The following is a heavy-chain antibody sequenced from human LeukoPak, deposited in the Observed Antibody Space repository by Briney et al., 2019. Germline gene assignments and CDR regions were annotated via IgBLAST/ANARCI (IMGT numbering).Heavy chain of an antibody. CDR1: GFTFSSYA. J-gene: IGHJ4*02. Sequence: PGGSLRLSCAASGFTFSSYAMSWVRQAPGKGLEWVSAISGSGGSTYYADSVKGRFTISRDNSKNTLYLQMNSLRAKDTAVYYCAKPPYSSSWTAWAYWGQGTLVTVSS. CDR3: AKPPYSSSWTAWAY. D-gene: IGHD6-13*01. V-gene: IGHV3-23*01. CDR2: ISGSGGST.